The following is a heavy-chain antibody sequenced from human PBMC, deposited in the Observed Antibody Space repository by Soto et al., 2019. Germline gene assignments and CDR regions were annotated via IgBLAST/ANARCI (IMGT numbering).Heavy chain of an antibody. J-gene: IGHJ4*02. V-gene: IGHV4-34*01. Sequence: SETLSLTCAVYGGSFSGYYWSWIRQPPGKGLEWIGEINHSGSTNYNPSLKSRVTISVDTSKNQFSLKLSSVTAADTAVYYCARRRYDFWSGSALSFDYWGQGTLVTVSS. CDR1: GGSFSGYY. D-gene: IGHD3-3*01. CDR3: ARRRYDFWSGSALSFDY. CDR2: INHSGST.